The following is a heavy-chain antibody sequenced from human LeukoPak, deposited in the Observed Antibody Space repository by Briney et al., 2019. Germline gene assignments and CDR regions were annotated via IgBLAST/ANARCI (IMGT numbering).Heavy chain of an antibody. CDR2: ISWNSGNI. D-gene: IGHD2-2*02. V-gene: IGHV3-9*01. CDR1: GFTFCDYA. J-gene: IGHJ4*02. Sequence: GGSLRLSCAASGFTFCDYAMHWVRQAPGRGLEWVSSISWNSGNIVYADSVKGRFTISRDNAKNSLHLQMNSLRPEDTALYYCAKPGCSFTNCYINYWGQGTLVTVSS. CDR3: AKPGCSFTNCYINY.